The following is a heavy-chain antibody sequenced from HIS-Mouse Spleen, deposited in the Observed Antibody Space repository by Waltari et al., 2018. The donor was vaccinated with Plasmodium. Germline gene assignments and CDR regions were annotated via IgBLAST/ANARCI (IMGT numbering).Heavy chain of an antibody. J-gene: IGHJ2*01. CDR3: ARVTSSGVYWYFDL. D-gene: IGHD3-3*01. V-gene: IGHV4-34*01. CDR1: GGSFSGYS. Sequence: QVQLQQWGAGLFKPSETLSLTCAVYGGSFSGYSWSWIRQPPGKGLEWIGEINHSGSTNYNPSLKSRVTISVDTSKNQFSLKLSSVTAADTAVYYCARVTSSGVYWYFDLWGRGTLVTVSS. CDR2: INHSGST.